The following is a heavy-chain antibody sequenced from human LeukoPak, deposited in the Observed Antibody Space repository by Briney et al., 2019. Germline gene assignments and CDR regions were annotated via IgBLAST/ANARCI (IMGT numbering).Heavy chain of an antibody. CDR1: GFTFSSYA. V-gene: IGHV3-23*01. CDR3: AKVKSSLRVVGA. J-gene: IGHJ5*02. D-gene: IGHD3-22*01. Sequence: GGSLRLSCAASGFTFSSYAMSWVRQAPGKGLEWVSSISAIGDITHYAESVQGRLTISRDNSRNTLYVQMNSLSVDDTAVYYCAKVKSSLRVVGAWGQGTLVTVSS. CDR2: ISAIGDIT.